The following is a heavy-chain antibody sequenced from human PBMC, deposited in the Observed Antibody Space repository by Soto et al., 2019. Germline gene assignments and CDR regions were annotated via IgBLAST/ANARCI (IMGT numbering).Heavy chain of an antibody. J-gene: IGHJ6*02. CDR1: GFTFSSYE. D-gene: IGHD2-2*01. CDR3: TTGGVVVPAAIYGMDV. CDR2: IKSKTDGGTT. V-gene: IGHV3-15*01. Sequence: EVQLVESGGGLVQPGGSLRLSCAASGFTFSSYEMNWVRQAPGKGLEWVGRIKSKTDGGTTDYAAPVKGRFTISRDDSKNTLYLQMNSLKTEDTAVYYCTTGGVVVPAAIYGMDVWGQGTTVTVSS.